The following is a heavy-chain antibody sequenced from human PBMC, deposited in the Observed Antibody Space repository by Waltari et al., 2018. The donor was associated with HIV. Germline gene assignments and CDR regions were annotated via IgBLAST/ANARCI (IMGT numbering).Heavy chain of an antibody. CDR2: IDRGGST. CDR1: GFPVSTNY. CDR3: ASIAYCGGDCYPRGMDV. V-gene: IGHV3-66*01. Sequence: EVQLVESGGGLVQPGGSLRLSCAASGFPVSTNYMSWVNQAPGKGLGWVSVIDRGGSTYYADSVKGRFTISRDNSKNTLYLQMNSLRAEDTAVYYCASIAYCGGDCYPRGMDVWGQGTTVTVSS. D-gene: IGHD2-21*02. J-gene: IGHJ6*02.